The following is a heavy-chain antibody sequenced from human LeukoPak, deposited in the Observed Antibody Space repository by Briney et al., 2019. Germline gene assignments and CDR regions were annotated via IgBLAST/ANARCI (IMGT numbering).Heavy chain of an antibody. CDR2: IHTSGTT. CDR1: GDSMYSHY. D-gene: IGHD3-3*01. V-gene: IGHV4-4*07. CDR3: ARGDYYDGGGENWFDP. Sequence: SETLSLTCSVSGDSMYSHYWSFIRQAAGTGLEWIGRIHTSGTTYYTPSLKSRVTLSIDTSMNQFSLRLTSVTAADTAVYYCARGDYYDGGGENWFDPWGQGTLVSVSP. J-gene: IGHJ5*02.